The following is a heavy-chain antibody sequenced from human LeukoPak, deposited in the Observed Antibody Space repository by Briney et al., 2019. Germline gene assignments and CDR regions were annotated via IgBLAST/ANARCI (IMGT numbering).Heavy chain of an antibody. D-gene: IGHD3-22*01. J-gene: IGHJ3*02. V-gene: IGHV3-9*01. Sequence: QAGRSLRLSCAASGFTFDDYAMHWVRQAPGKGLEWVSGISWNSGSIGYADSVKGRFTISRDNAKNSLYLQMISLRAEDTALYYCAKLGRNYYDSSGYYYAFDIWGQGTMVTVSS. CDR1: GFTFDDYA. CDR3: AKLGRNYYDSSGYYYAFDI. CDR2: ISWNSGSI.